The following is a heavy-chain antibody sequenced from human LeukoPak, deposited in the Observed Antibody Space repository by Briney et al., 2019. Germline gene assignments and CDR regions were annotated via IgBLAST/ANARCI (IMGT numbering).Heavy chain of an antibody. V-gene: IGHV4-4*07. Sequence: PSETLSLTCTVSGGSISSYYWSWIRQPAGKGLEWIGRIYTSGSTNYNPSLKSRVTMSVDTSKNQFSLKLSSVTAADTAVYYCARGRPSSSWYGIIDYWGQGTLVTVSS. CDR2: IYTSGST. CDR3: ARGRPSSSWYGIIDY. D-gene: IGHD6-13*01. J-gene: IGHJ4*02. CDR1: GGSISSYY.